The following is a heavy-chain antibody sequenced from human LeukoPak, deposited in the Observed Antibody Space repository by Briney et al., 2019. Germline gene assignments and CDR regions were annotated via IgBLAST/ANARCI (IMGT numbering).Heavy chain of an antibody. D-gene: IGHD2-21*02. CDR1: GDSISSYS. CDR2: MYTSGST. Sequence: SETLSLTCTVSGDSISSYSWSWIRQPAVKGLEWIGRMYTSGSTKYNPSLKSRVTMSVDTSKNQFSLKLSAVTAADTAVYYCARDLRRRVTAIGYGPREYYYYMDVWGKGTTVTISS. V-gene: IGHV4-4*07. CDR3: ARDLRRRVTAIGYGPREYYYYMDV. J-gene: IGHJ6*03.